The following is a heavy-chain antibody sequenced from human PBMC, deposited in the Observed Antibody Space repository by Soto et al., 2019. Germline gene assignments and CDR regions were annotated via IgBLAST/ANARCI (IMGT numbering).Heavy chain of an antibody. V-gene: IGHV3-30-3*01. Sequence: QVQLVESGGGVVQPGRSLRLSCAASGFTFSSYAMHWVRQAPGKGLEWVAVISTGGSNKYYADSVKGRFTISRDNSKNSQYLQMNALRAEDTAVYYCAREGSTSVAFDYWGQGTLVTVSS. CDR2: ISTGGSNK. D-gene: IGHD2-15*01. CDR3: AREGSTSVAFDY. J-gene: IGHJ4*02. CDR1: GFTFSSYA.